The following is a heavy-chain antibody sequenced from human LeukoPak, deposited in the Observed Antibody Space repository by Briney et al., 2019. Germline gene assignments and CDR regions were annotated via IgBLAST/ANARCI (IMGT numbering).Heavy chain of an antibody. D-gene: IGHD1-26*01. CDR3: TRDREVGSTTEGFWYFDL. CDR1: GGTFRSYA. Sequence: ASVKVSCKASGGTFRSYAISWVRQAPGQGLEWMGWISAYNGNTNYAQKLQGRVTITTDTSTSTAYMELRSLRSDDTAVYYCTRDREVGSTTEGFWYFDLWGRGTLVTLSS. J-gene: IGHJ2*01. CDR2: ISAYNGNT. V-gene: IGHV1-18*01.